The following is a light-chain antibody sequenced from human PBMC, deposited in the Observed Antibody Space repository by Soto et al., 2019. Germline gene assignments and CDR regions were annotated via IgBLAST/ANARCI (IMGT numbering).Light chain of an antibody. CDR1: QSVSSN. Sequence: EIVMTQSPATLSVSPGERATLSCRASQSVSSNLAWYQQEPGQAPRLLIYGASTRATGIPDRFSVSGSGTVFTLTISRLEPEDFAVYYCQQYGDAPQTFGQGTKVDIK. CDR3: QQYGDAPQT. V-gene: IGKV3D-15*01. CDR2: GAS. J-gene: IGKJ1*01.